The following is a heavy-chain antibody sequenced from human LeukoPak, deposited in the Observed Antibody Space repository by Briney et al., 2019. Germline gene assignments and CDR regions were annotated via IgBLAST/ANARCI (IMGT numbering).Heavy chain of an antibody. J-gene: IGHJ4*02. Sequence: GGSLRLSWAAAGFTFSTYWMSWVRQAPGKGPEWVANIKQEGSEKYYVDSVKGRFTISGDNAKNSLYLQMNSLRAEDTAVYYCARADGSGRKWGQGTLVTVSS. CDR2: IKQEGSEK. V-gene: IGHV3-7*01. D-gene: IGHD3-10*01. CDR1: GFTFSTYW. CDR3: ARADGSGRK.